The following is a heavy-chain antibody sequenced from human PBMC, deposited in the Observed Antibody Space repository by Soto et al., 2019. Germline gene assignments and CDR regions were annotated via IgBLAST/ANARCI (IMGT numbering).Heavy chain of an antibody. D-gene: IGHD6-13*01. CDR1: VFTFSSYA. CDR3: AKLQRQQLGVIYNWFDP. J-gene: IGHJ5*02. V-gene: IGHV3-23*01. CDR2: ISGSGGST. Sequence: EVQLLESGGGLVQPGGSLRLSCAASVFTFSSYAMTWVRQAPGKGLEWVSVISGSGGSTYYADSVKGRFTISRDNSKNTLYLQMNSLRAEDTAVYYCAKLQRQQLGVIYNWFDPWGQGTLVTVSS.